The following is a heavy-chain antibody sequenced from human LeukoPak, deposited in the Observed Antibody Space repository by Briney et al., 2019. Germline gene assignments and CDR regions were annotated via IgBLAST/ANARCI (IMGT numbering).Heavy chain of an antibody. V-gene: IGHV4-4*02. CDR3: ARDNLPHRATFDP. CDR2: IYHSGST. Sequence: PSGTLSLTCAVSGGSISSSNWWSWVRQPPGKGLEWIGEIYHSGSTNYNPSLKSRVTISVDTSKNQFSLKLSSVTAADTAVYYCARDNLPHRATFDPWGQGTLVTVSS. J-gene: IGHJ5*02. CDR1: GGSISSSNW.